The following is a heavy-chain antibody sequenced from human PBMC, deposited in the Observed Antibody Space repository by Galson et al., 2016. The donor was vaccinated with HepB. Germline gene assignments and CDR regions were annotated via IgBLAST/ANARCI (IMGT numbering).Heavy chain of an antibody. V-gene: IGHV1-69*10. CDR3: ARGGHCSGGTRYYWFDP. D-gene: IGHD2-15*01. J-gene: IGHJ5*02. CDR2: ITPIFGVA. Sequence: SVKVSCKASGGAFSSYTITWVRQAPGQGLEWMGGITPIFGVANYAQRFQGRVSITADKSTSTAYMELSSLRSEDTAVYYCARGGHCSGGTRYYWFDPWGQGTLVTVSS. CDR1: GGAFSSYT.